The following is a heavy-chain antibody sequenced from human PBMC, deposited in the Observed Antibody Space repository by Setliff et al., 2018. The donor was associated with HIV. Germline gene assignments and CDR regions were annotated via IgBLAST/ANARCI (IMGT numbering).Heavy chain of an antibody. Sequence: GGSLRLSCAAFGFTFSRDWMHWVRQGPGKGLVWVARINSDGFKTNHADSVRGRFTIFRDNAKNSLYLQMNSLRAEDTAVYYCANMQWASNAWYSFDYWGQGALVTVSS. J-gene: IGHJ4*02. D-gene: IGHD6-19*01. CDR3: ANMQWASNAWYSFDY. V-gene: IGHV3-74*01. CDR1: GFTFSRDW. CDR2: INSDGFKT.